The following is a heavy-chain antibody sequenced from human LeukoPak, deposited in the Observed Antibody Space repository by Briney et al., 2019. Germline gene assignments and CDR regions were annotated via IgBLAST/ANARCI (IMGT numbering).Heavy chain of an antibody. CDR2: IIPILGIA. D-gene: IGHD2-8*01. CDR1: GGTFSSYA. Sequence: ASVKVSCKASGGTFSSYAISWVRQAPGQGLEWMGRIIPILGIANYAQKFQGRVTITADKSTSTAYMELSSLRSEDTAVYYCASDSRTGFPNRYFDYWGQGTLVTVSS. J-gene: IGHJ4*02. V-gene: IGHV1-69*04. CDR3: ASDSRTGFPNRYFDY.